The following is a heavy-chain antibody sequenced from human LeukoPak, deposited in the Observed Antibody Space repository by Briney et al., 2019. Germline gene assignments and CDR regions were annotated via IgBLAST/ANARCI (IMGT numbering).Heavy chain of an antibody. J-gene: IGHJ4*02. CDR3: ARIPYGDYVVDY. CDR2: IYTSGST. CDR1: GGSISSYY. V-gene: IGHV4-4*09. D-gene: IGHD4-17*01. Sequence: PSETLSLTCTVSGGSISSYYWSWIRQPPGKGLEWIGYIYTSGSTNYNPSLKSRVTISVDTSKNQFSLKLSSVTAADTAVYYCARIPYGDYVVDYWGQGTLVTVSS.